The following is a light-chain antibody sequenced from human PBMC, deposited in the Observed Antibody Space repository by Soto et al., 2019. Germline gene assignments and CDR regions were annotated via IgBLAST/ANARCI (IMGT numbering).Light chain of an antibody. Sequence: EIVLTQSPGTLSLSPGDRATISCRASQSISSTYLAWFQQKPGQAPRLLIYGASSRATGIPDRFSGSGSGTDFILTISRLEPEDVAVYYCQQYGGSPWTFGQGTKVDIK. V-gene: IGKV3-20*01. CDR1: QSISSTY. CDR3: QQYGGSPWT. CDR2: GAS. J-gene: IGKJ1*01.